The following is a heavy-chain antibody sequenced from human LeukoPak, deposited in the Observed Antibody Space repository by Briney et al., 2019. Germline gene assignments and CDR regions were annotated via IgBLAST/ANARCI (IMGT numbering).Heavy chain of an antibody. D-gene: IGHD6-19*01. CDR2: IEQDGSEK. CDR1: GFTFSNFW. CDR3: AKVEQWLVHTPVLGGGNYFDY. Sequence: GGSLRLSCAASGFTFSNFWMSWVRQAPGKGLEWVANIEQDGSEKYYVDSVKGRFTISRDNAKNSLYLQMNSLRAEDTAVYYCAKVEQWLVHTPVLGGGNYFDYWGQGTLVTVSS. J-gene: IGHJ4*02. V-gene: IGHV3-7*01.